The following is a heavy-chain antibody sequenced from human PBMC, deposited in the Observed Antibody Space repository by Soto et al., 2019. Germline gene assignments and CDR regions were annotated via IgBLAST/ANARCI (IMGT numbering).Heavy chain of an antibody. V-gene: IGHV3-48*02. Sequence: EVQLVESGGGLVQPGGSLRLSCAASGFTFSSYSMNWVRQAPGKGLEWVSYISSSSSTIYYADSVKGRFTISRDNAKNSLYLQMNSLRDEYTAVYYCARETTVVTSGAFDIWGQGTMVTVSS. CDR1: GFTFSSYS. CDR3: ARETTVVTSGAFDI. D-gene: IGHD4-17*01. CDR2: ISSSSSTI. J-gene: IGHJ3*02.